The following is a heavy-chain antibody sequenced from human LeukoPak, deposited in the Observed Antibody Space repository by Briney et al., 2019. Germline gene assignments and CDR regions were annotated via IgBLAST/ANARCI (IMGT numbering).Heavy chain of an antibody. J-gene: IGHJ5*02. Sequence: GGSLRLSCAASGFTFSSYSLNWVRQAPGKGLEWVSSISSSSSYIYYADSVKGRFTISRDNAKNSLFLQMNSLRVGDTAVYYCARDGRGDYCSGGSCLMFDPWGQGTLVTVSS. V-gene: IGHV3-21*01. CDR2: ISSSSSYI. CDR3: ARDGRGDYCSGGSCLMFDP. D-gene: IGHD2-15*01. CDR1: GFTFSSYS.